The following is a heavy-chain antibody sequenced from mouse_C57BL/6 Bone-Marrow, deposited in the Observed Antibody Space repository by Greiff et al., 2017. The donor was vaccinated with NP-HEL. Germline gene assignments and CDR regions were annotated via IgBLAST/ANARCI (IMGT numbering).Heavy chain of an antibody. CDR1: GFTFSSYT. J-gene: IGHJ2*01. Sequence: EVQLVESGGGLVKPGGSLKLSCAASGFTFSSYTMSWVRQTPEKRLEWVATISGGGGNTYYPDSVKGRFTISRDNAKNTLYLQMSSLRSEDTALYYCARHKGSSGSYCDYWGQGTTLTVSS. D-gene: IGHD3-2*02. V-gene: IGHV5-9*01. CDR2: ISGGGGNT. CDR3: ARHKGSSGSYCDY.